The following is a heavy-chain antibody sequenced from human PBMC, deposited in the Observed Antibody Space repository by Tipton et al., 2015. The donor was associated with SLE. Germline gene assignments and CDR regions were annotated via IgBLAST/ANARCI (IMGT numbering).Heavy chain of an antibody. CDR1: GFTFSSYG. Sequence: SGFTFSSYGMHWVRQAPGKGLEWVAVIWYDGSNKYYADSVKGRFTISRDNSKNTLYLQMNSLRAEDTAVYYCAREFYSNSLGAFDIWGQGTMVTVSS. CDR3: AREFYSNSLGAFDI. V-gene: IGHV3-33*01. J-gene: IGHJ3*02. D-gene: IGHD4-11*01. CDR2: IWYDGSNK.